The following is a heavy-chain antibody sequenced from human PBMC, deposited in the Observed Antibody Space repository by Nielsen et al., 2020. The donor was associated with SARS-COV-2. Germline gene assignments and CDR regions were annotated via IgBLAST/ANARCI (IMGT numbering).Heavy chain of an antibody. Sequence: SETLSLTCAVSGGSISSSNWWSWVRQPPGKGLEWIGEIYHSGSTNYNPSLKSRVTISVDKSKNQFSLKLSSVTAADTAVYYCARRITIFGVVYFFDYWGQGTLVTVSS. CDR3: ARRITIFGVVYFFDY. J-gene: IGHJ4*02. CDR2: IYHSGST. V-gene: IGHV4-4*02. D-gene: IGHD3-3*01. CDR1: GGSISSSNW.